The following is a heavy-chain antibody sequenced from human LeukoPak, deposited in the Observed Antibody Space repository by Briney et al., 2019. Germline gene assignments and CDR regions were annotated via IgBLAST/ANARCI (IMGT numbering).Heavy chain of an antibody. V-gene: IGHV3-15*01. Sequence: RAGGSLRLSCAASGFTFSYAWMNWVRQAPGKGLEWLGRIKSKTDGGTTDYAAPVRGRFTISRDDSKNTLYLQMNSLKTEDTAVYYCTTRDGDYVPVIDYWGQGTLVTVSS. J-gene: IGHJ4*02. CDR2: IKSKTDGGTT. D-gene: IGHD4-17*01. CDR1: GFTFSYAW. CDR3: TTRDGDYVPVIDY.